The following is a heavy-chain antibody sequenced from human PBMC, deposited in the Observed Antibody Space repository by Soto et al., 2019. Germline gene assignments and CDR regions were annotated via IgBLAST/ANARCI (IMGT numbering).Heavy chain of an antibody. CDR2: ISAYNGNT. V-gene: IGHV1-18*01. CDR1: GYTFTSYG. CDR3: ARARDWSPNWFDP. Sequence: QVQLVQSGAEVKKPGASVKVSCKASGYTFTSYGISWVRQAPGQGLEGMGWISAYNGNTNYAQKPQGRVTMTTDTSTSTASLELSSLRSTDTAVYYCARARDWSPNWFDPWGQGTLVTVSS. D-gene: IGHD2-21*01. J-gene: IGHJ5*02.